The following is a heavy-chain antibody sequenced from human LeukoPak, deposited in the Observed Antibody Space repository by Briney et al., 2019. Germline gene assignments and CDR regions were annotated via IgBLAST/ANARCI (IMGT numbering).Heavy chain of an antibody. V-gene: IGHV3-48*02. Sequence: GGSLRLSCAASGFTFSTYNMNWVRQAPGKGLEWVSFISSGSGIIYYADSVKGRFTVSRDNAKNSLYLQMNSLRDEDTAVYYCARNPAGIGDYLGQGTLVTVSS. CDR3: ARNPAGIGDY. CDR2: ISSGSGII. CDR1: GFTFSTYN. J-gene: IGHJ4*02. D-gene: IGHD1-26*01.